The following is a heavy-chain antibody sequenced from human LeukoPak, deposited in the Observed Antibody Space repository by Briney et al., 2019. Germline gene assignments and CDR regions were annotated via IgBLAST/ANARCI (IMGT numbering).Heavy chain of an antibody. V-gene: IGHV1-2*02. CDR3: ARELGDRYCSSTSCYVSGWFDP. CDR1: GYTFTGYY. D-gene: IGHD2-2*01. Sequence: ASVKVSFKASGYTFTGYYIHWVRQAPGQGLEWMGWINPNSGGTNYAQTFQGRVTMTRDTSISTAYMELSRLRSDDTAVYYCARELGDRYCSSTSCYVSGWFDPWGQGTLVTVSS. J-gene: IGHJ5*02. CDR2: INPNSGGT.